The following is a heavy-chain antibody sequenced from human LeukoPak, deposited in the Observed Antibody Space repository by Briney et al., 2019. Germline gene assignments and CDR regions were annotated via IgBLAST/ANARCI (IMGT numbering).Heavy chain of an antibody. J-gene: IGHJ4*02. CDR2: IYHSGST. V-gene: IGHV4-30-2*01. CDR3: ASGSSGPNPFDY. CDR1: GGSISSGGYS. D-gene: IGHD6-6*01. Sequence: TSETLSLTCAVSGGSISSGGYSWSWIRQPPGKGLEWIGYIYHSGSTYYNPSLESRVTISVDRSKNQFSLKLSSVTAADTAVYYCASGSSGPNPFDYWGQGTLVTVSS.